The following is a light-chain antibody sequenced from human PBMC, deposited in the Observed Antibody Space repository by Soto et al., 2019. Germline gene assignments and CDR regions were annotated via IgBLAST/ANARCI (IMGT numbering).Light chain of an antibody. CDR1: HDIGNY. CDR3: QQYDDLPIT. Sequence: DIQMTQSPSSLSASVGDRVTITCLASHDIGNYLNWYQQKPGKALKLLIYDASNLHPGVPSRFRGSRSGTEFSFNITSLQPEDVATYYCQQYDDLPITFGQGTRLEIK. CDR2: DAS. J-gene: IGKJ5*01. V-gene: IGKV1-33*01.